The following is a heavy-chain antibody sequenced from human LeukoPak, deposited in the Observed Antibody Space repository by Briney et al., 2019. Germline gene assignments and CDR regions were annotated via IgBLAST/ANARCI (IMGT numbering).Heavy chain of an antibody. CDR1: GFTFSSYG. V-gene: IGHV3-30*18. J-gene: IGHJ4*02. D-gene: IGHD1-26*01. CDR3: AKDLVPYSGSPLDY. Sequence: GGSLRLSCAASGFTFSSYGMHWVRQAPGKGLEWVAVISYDGSNKYYADSVKGRFTISRDNSKNTLYLQMNSLRAEDTAVYYCAKDLVPYSGSPLDYWGQGTLVTVSS. CDR2: ISYDGSNK.